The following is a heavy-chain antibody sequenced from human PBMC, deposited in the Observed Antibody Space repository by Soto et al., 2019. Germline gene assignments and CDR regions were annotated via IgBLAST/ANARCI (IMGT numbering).Heavy chain of an antibody. V-gene: IGHV1-69*02. Sequence: SVKVSCKASGGTFSSYTISWVRQAPGQGLEWMGRIIPILGIANYAQKFQGRVTITADKSTSTAYMELSSLRSEDTAVYYCARVSGYGYFDYWGQGTLVTVSS. J-gene: IGHJ4*02. CDR1: GGTFSSYT. CDR3: ARVSGYGYFDY. D-gene: IGHD5-12*01. CDR2: IIPILGIA.